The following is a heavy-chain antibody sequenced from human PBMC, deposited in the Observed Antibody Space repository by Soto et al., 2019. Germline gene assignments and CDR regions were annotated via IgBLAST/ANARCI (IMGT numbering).Heavy chain of an antibody. CDR1: GFSFSDYG. Sequence: QVQLVESGGGVVQPGTSLRLSCAASGFSFSDYGMHWVRQAPGKGLEWVAVIWFDGSHNYYAESVKGRFTISRDNSKKTVDLQMDRLRADDTAVYYCARRRSTVTTAWFYHAMDVWGQGTTVTVSS. D-gene: IGHD4-17*01. CDR3: ARRRSTVTTAWFYHAMDV. J-gene: IGHJ6*02. V-gene: IGHV3-33*01. CDR2: IWFDGSHN.